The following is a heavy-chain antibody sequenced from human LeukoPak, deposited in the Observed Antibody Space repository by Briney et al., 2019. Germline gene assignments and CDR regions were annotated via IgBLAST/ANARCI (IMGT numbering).Heavy chain of an antibody. CDR1: GYTFTSYA. CDR2: INAGNGNT. V-gene: IGHV1-3*03. Sequence: GASVKVSCKASGYTFTSYAMHWVRQAPGQRLEWMGWINAGNGNTKYSQEFQGRVTMTRDMSTSTVYMELSSLRSEDTAVFYCARARRQWIQLWELDYWGQGTLVTVSS. D-gene: IGHD5-18*01. J-gene: IGHJ4*02. CDR3: ARARRQWIQLWELDY.